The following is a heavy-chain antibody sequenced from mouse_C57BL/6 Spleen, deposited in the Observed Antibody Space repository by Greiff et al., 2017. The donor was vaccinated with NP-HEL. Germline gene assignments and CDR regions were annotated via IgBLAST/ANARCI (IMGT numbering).Heavy chain of an antibody. J-gene: IGHJ2*01. Sequence: VKLVESGTELVKPGASVKLSCKASGYTFTSYWMHWVKQRPGQGLEWIGNINPSNGGTNYNEKFKSKATLTVDKSSSTAYMQLSSLTSEDSAVYYCARWGTTVGGYFDYWGQGTTLTVSS. CDR3: ARWGTTVGGYFDY. V-gene: IGHV1-53*01. CDR2: INPSNGGT. D-gene: IGHD1-1*01. CDR1: GYTFTSYW.